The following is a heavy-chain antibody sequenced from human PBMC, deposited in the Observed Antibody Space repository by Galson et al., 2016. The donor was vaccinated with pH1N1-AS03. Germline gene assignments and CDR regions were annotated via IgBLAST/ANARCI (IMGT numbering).Heavy chain of an antibody. CDR3: ATLYTDDLDY. D-gene: IGHD2-2*02. J-gene: IGHJ4*02. CDR2: ISPLLRTA. CDR1: GNTFSINA. V-gene: IGHV1-69*13. Sequence: SVKVSCKAYGNTFSINAVSWVRQAPGQGPEWMRGISPLLRTALYAQKWQGRVTITADESTSTAYMELSSLTSEDTAVYYCATLYTDDLDYWGQGTLVTVSS.